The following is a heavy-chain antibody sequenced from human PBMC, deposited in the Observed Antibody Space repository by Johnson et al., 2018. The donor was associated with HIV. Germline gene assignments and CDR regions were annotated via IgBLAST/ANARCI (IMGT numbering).Heavy chain of an antibody. V-gene: IGHV3-33*01. CDR3: ARRAYPDYYDSSGYSLGGAFDI. Sequence: QVQLVESGGGVVQPGRSLRLSCAASGFTFSSFGMHWVRQAPGKGLEWVAVIWYDGSNRYYADSVKGRFTISRDNSRNTLYLQMNSLRAGDTAVYYCARRAYPDYYDSSGYSLGGAFDIWGQGTMVTVSS. J-gene: IGHJ3*02. CDR2: IWYDGSNR. D-gene: IGHD3-22*01. CDR1: GFTFSSFG.